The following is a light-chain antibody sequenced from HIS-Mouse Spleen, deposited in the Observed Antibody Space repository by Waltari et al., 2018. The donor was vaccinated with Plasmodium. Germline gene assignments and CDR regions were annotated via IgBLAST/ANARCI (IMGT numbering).Light chain of an antibody. CDR1: QSVSSN. Sequence: EIVSTQPPATLSVSPGESATLSCRASQSVSSNLAWYQQKPGQAPRLLIYGASTRATGIPARFSGSGSGTEFTLTISSLQSEDFAVYYCQQYNNWPFTFGPGTKVDIK. CDR2: GAS. CDR3: QQYNNWPFT. J-gene: IGKJ3*01. V-gene: IGKV3-15*01.